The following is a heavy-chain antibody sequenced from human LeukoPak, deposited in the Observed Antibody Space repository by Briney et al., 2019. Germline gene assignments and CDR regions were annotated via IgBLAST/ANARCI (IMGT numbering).Heavy chain of an antibody. CDR3: AKAASSSWYDDAFDI. CDR2: ISGSGGST. V-gene: IGHV3-23*01. CDR1: GFTFSSYA. D-gene: IGHD6-13*01. J-gene: IGHJ3*02. Sequence: GGSLTLSCAASGFTFSSYAMSWVRQAPGKGLEWVSGISGSGGSTYYADSVKGRFTISRDNSKITLYLQMNSLRAEDTAVYDCAKAASSSWYDDAFDIWGQGTMVSVSS.